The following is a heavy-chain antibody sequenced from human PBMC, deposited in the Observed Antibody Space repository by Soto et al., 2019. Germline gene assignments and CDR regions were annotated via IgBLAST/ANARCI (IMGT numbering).Heavy chain of an antibody. J-gene: IGHJ5*02. CDR2: INWSGEST. CDR3: ARANDSMHGDL. D-gene: IGHD3-16*01. CDR1: GFSVGDYG. Sequence: PGGSLRLSCAASGFSVGDYGVSWVRQTPGKGLEWVSGINWSGESTGYGDSVKGRFTISRDNAKKSIYLQMNSLRVEDTALYYCARANDSMHGDLWGQGTLVTVSS. V-gene: IGHV3-20*04.